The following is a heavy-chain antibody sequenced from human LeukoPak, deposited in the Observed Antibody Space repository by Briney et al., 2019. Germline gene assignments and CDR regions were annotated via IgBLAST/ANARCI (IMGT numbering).Heavy chain of an antibody. CDR3: ARGVAGPYYYYYMDV. Sequence: AASVKVSCKASGYTFAGYYIHWVRQAPGQGLEWMGWINPNSGGTKYPQKFQDRVTMTRDTSISTAYMELSRLTSDDTAVYYCARGVAGPYYYYYMDVWGRGTTVTVSS. V-gene: IGHV1-2*02. D-gene: IGHD6-19*01. J-gene: IGHJ6*03. CDR2: INPNSGGT. CDR1: GYTFAGYY.